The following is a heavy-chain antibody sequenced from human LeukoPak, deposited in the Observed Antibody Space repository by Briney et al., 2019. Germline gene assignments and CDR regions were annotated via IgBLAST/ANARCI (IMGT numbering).Heavy chain of an antibody. D-gene: IGHD1-26*01. CDR3: AKDRGGSYWGYFDY. CDR2: INSDGSST. CDR1: GFTFSSYW. J-gene: IGHJ4*02. Sequence: GGSLRLSCAASGFTFSSYWMHWVRQAPGEGLVWVSRINSDGSSTSYADSVKGRFTISRDNAKNTLYLQMNSLRAEDTAVYYCAKDRGGSYWGYFDYWGQGTLVTVSS. V-gene: IGHV3-74*01.